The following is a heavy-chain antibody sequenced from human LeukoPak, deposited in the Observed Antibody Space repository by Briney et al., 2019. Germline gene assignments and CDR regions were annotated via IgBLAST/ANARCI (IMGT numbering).Heavy chain of an antibody. V-gene: IGHV1-8*01. J-gene: IGHJ6*02. Sequence: ASVTVSCKASGYTFTNYDNNWVRQAPGQGLEWMGWMNPNSGNTGYAQKFQGRVTMTRNTSISTAYMELSSLRSEDTAVYYCARVYCTNGVCYPYYYYGMDVWGQGTTVTVSS. CDR1: GYTFTNYD. CDR3: ARVYCTNGVCYPYYYYGMDV. CDR2: MNPNSGNT. D-gene: IGHD2-8*01.